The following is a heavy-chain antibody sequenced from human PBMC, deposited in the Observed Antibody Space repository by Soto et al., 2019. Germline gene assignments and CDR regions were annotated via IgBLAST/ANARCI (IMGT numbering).Heavy chain of an antibody. V-gene: IGHV4-59*01. CDR3: ARSSGWYNNWFDP. Sequence: PSETLSLTCTVSGGSISSYYWSWIRQPPGKGLEWIGYIYYSGSTNYNPSLKSRVTISVDTFKNQFSLKLSSVTAADTAVYYCARSSGWYNNWFDPWGQGTLVTVSS. CDR2: IYYSGST. CDR1: GGSISSYY. J-gene: IGHJ5*02. D-gene: IGHD6-19*01.